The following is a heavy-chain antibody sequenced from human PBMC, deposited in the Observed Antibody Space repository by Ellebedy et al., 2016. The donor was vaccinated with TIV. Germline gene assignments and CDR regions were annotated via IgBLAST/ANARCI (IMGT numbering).Heavy chain of an antibody. J-gene: IGHJ5*02. V-gene: IGHV3-23*01. CDR1: GFTFSHYV. CDR3: AKVGRRYYENSGAP. CDR2: ISAGGGAT. D-gene: IGHD3-22*01. Sequence: PGGSLRLSCAASGFTFSHYVMSWVRQAPGKGLEWVATISAGGGATYYADSVKGRFNISRDNSENTLYLQMNSLRAEDTAVYYCAKVGRRYYENSGAPWGQGSLVTVSS.